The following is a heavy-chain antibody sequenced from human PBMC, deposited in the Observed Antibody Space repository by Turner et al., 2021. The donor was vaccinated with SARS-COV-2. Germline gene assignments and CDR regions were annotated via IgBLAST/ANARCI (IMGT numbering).Heavy chain of an antibody. CDR1: AGSISSSSYY. CDR2: IYYSVST. D-gene: IGHD1-26*01. CDR3: ARETADSGSYQDWYFDL. J-gene: IGHJ2*01. V-gene: IGHV4-39*02. Sequence: LQLQETGPGLVKPSETLSLTCTVSAGSISSSSYYCGWIRPPPGKGLEWIGSIYYSVSTYYNPSLKSRVTISVDTSKNQVSLKLSSVIASDTAVYYCARETADSGSYQDWYFDLWGRGTLVTVSS.